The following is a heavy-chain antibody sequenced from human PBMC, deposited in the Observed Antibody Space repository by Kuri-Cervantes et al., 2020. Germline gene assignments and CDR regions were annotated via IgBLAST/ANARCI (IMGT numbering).Heavy chain of an antibody. V-gene: IGHV1-46*01. J-gene: IGHJ6*02. CDR2: INPSGGRA. Sequence: ASVKVSCKASVDTFTSYFIHWVRQAPGQGLEWMGIINPSGGRANYAQKFQDRVTMTSDTSTSTVFMELSSLRSEDTAVYYCARVDSIYTGPYGMDVWGQGTTVTVSS. D-gene: IGHD3-16*01. CDR1: VDTFTSYF. CDR3: ARVDSIYTGPYGMDV.